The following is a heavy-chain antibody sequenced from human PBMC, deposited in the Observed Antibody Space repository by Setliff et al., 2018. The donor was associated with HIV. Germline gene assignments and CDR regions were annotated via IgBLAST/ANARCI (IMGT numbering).Heavy chain of an antibody. D-gene: IGHD3-10*01. CDR3: ARGGMVRGRPKNYYMDV. J-gene: IGHJ6*03. V-gene: IGHV4-31*01. Sequence: SETLSLTCTVSGGSISSGGYYWSWIRQHPGKGLEWIGYIYYSGSTSYNPSLKSLVTISVDTSKNQFSLKLSSVTAADTAVSYCARGGMVRGRPKNYYMDVWGKGTTVTVSS. CDR2: IYYSGST. CDR1: GGSISSGGYY.